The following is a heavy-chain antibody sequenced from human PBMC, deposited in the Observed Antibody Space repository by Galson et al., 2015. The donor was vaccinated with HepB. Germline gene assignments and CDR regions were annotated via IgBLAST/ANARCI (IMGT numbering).Heavy chain of an antibody. Sequence: SLRLSCAASGFTFSNAWMNWVRQAPGKGLEWVGRIKSKTDGGTTDYAAPVKGRFTISRDDSKNTLYLQMNSLKTEDTAVYYCTTSPYTAMVISSGYWGQGTLVTVSS. CDR1: GFTFSNAW. CDR3: TTSPYTAMVISSGY. D-gene: IGHD5-18*01. J-gene: IGHJ4*02. CDR2: IKSKTDGGTT. V-gene: IGHV3-15*07.